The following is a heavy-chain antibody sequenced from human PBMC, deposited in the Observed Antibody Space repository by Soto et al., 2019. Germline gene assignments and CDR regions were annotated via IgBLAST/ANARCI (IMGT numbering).Heavy chain of an antibody. CDR2: IYYIGST. CDR1: GGSISSGGYY. CDR3: ARGDYNNYVGDS. J-gene: IGHJ4*02. V-gene: IGHV4-31*03. D-gene: IGHD4-4*01. Sequence: SETLSLTCTVSGGSISSGGYYWNWIRQHPGKGLEWIGYIYYIGSTNYNPSLKSRVTISVDTSKNQFSLKLSSVTAADTAVYYCARGDYNNYVGDSWGQGTLVTVSS.